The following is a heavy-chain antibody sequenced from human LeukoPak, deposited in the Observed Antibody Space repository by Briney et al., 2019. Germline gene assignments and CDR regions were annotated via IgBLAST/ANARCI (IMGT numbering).Heavy chain of an antibody. J-gene: IGHJ4*02. Sequence: ASVKVSCKASGYTFTSYYMHWVRQAPGQGLEWMGIINPSGGSTSYAQMFQGRVTMTRDTSTSTVYMELSSLRAEDTAVYYCAKVGTYEILTGYSPHLDYWGQGTLVTVSS. D-gene: IGHD3-9*01. V-gene: IGHV1-46*01. CDR2: INPSGGST. CDR1: GYTFTSYY. CDR3: AKVGTYEILTGYSPHLDY.